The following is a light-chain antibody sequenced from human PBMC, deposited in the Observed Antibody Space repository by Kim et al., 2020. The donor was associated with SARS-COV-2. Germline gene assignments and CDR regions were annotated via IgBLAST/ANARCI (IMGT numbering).Light chain of an antibody. CDR1: QSISTY. J-gene: IGKJ4*01. V-gene: IGKV3-11*01. CDR2: DAS. Sequence: PGEPATLSCRASQSISTYLACYQKKPGQAPGLRIYDASKRASGVPARFGGSGSGADFALTISTREAEDFAVYYCQQRSKWLSFGGGTKVDIK. CDR3: QQRSKWLS.